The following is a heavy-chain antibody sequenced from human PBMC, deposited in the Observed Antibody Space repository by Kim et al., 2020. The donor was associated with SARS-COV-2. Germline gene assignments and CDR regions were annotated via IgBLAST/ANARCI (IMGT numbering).Heavy chain of an antibody. Sequence: KYYVDSVKGRFTISRDNAKNSLYLQMNSLRAEDTAVYYCARDTTAGRMDVWGQGTTVTVSS. J-gene: IGHJ6*02. CDR2: K. CDR3: ARDTTAGRMDV. D-gene: IGHD4-4*01. V-gene: IGHV3-7*03.